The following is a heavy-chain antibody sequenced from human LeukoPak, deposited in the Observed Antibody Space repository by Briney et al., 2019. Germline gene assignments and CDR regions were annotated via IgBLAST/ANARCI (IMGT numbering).Heavy chain of an antibody. D-gene: IGHD3-10*01. CDR3: ARGGGAKLPSNYYYYGMDV. J-gene: IGHJ6*02. CDR2: INHSGST. Sequence: SETLSLTCTVSGGSISSHYRSWIRQPPGKGQERVGEINHSGSTNYNPSLNSRVTISVDTSKNQFSLMLSSVTAADTAVYYCARGGGAKLPSNYYYYGMDVWGQGTTVTVSS. CDR1: GGSISSHY. V-gene: IGHV4-34*01.